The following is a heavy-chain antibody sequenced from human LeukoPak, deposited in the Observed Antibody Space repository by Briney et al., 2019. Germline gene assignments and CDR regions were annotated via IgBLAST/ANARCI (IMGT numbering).Heavy chain of an antibody. D-gene: IGHD3-22*01. CDR1: KFTFSNYA. CDR2: ISYDGSNK. Sequence: GGSLRLSCAASKFTFSNYAMHWVRQAPGKGLEWVAVISYDGSNKYYADSVKGRFTISRDNSKNTLYLQMNSLRAEDTALYYCAKTVVNSGWNHFDFWGQGTLVTVSS. CDR3: AKTVVNSGWNHFDF. V-gene: IGHV3-30*04. J-gene: IGHJ4*02.